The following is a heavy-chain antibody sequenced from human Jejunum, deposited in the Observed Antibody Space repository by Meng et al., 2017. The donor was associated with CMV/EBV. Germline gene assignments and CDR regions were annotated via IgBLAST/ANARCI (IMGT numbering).Heavy chain of an antibody. D-gene: IGHD2-21*02. CDR2: MRFDGTKR. V-gene: IGHV3-30*02. CDR3: AKGDFH. Sequence: QVHLVESGGGLVQPGGSLRLSCAASGFIFSTTDMHWVRQGPGKGLEWVAFMRFDGTKRHYANFVKGRFTISRDNSQNTLYLQMNSLTIQDTGVYFCAKGDFHWGQGPLVTVAS. CDR1: GFIFSTTD. J-gene: IGHJ4*02.